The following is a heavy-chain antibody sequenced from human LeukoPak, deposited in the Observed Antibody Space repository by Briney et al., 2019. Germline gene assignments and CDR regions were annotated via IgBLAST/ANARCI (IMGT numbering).Heavy chain of an antibody. V-gene: IGHV3-48*01. Sequence: GGSLRLSCAASGFTFSSYSMNWVRQAPGKGLEWVSYISSSSSTIYYADSVKGRFTISRDNAKNSLYLQMNSLRAEDTAVYYCAQTLPRVREVIRLDSWGQGTLVTVSS. D-gene: IGHD3-10*01. J-gene: IGHJ5*01. CDR1: GFTFSSYS. CDR2: ISSSSSTI. CDR3: AQTLPRVREVIRLDS.